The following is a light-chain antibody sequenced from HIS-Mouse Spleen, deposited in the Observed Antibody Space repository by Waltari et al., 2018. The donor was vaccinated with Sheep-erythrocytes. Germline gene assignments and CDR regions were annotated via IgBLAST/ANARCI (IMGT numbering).Light chain of an antibody. J-gene: IGKJ3*01. CDR3: QQYGSSPFT. Sequence: EIVLTQSPATLSLSPGERATLSCSDSQSVSSYLAWYQQKPGQASRLLSYDASNRANGVPPRFSGSGYGTDFTLTISSLEREDFAVYYCQQYGSSPFTFGPGTKVDIK. CDR1: QSVSSY. CDR2: DAS. V-gene: IGKV3-11*01.